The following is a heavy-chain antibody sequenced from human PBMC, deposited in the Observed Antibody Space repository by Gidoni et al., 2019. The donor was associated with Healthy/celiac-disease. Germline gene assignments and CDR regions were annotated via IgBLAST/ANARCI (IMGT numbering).Heavy chain of an antibody. V-gene: IGHV4-59*01. Sequence: QVQLQESGPGLVKPSETLSLPCTVSGGSISSYYWSWIRQPPGKGLEWIWYIYYSGSTNYNPSLKSRVTISVDTSKNQFSLKLSSVTAADTAVYYCARGKITMVRGAYFDYWGQGTLVTVSS. CDR3: ARGKITMVRGAYFDY. D-gene: IGHD3-10*01. CDR1: GGSISSYY. J-gene: IGHJ4*02. CDR2: IYYSGST.